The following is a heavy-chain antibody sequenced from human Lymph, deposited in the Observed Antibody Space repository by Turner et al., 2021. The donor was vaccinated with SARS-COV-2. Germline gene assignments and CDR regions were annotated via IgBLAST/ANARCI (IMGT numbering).Heavy chain of an antibody. CDR2: ITFISSYI. V-gene: IGHV3-21*01. CDR3: ARGPPDFPYYFDY. Sequence: EVQLVESGGGLVKPGGSLRLSCAASGFTLSSYSMNWVRQAPGKGLEWVSSITFISSYIYYADSVKGRFTISRDNAKNSLYLQMNSLRAEDTAVYYCARGPPDFPYYFDYWGQGTLVTVSS. CDR1: GFTLSSYS. J-gene: IGHJ4*02. D-gene: IGHD2-21*02.